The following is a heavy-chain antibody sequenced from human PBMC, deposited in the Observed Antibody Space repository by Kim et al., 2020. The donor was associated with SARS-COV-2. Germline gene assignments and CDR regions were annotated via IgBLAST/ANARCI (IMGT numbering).Heavy chain of an antibody. Sequence: SETLSLTCTVSGGSISSSSYYWGWIRQPPGKGLEWIGSIYYSGSTYYNPSLKSRVTISVDTSKNQFSLKLSSVTAADTAVYYCARHTAYIAAHSFDYWGQGTLVTVSS. D-gene: IGHD6-6*01. CDR3: ARHTAYIAAHSFDY. CDR2: IYYSGST. V-gene: IGHV4-39*01. CDR1: GGSISSSSYY. J-gene: IGHJ4*02.